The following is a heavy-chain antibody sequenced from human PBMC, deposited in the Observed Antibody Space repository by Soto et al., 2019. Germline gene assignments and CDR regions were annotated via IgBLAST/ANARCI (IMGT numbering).Heavy chain of an antibody. Sequence: PGESLKISCKGSGYSFTSYWIGWVRQMPGKGLEWMGIIYPGDSDTRYSPSFQGQVTISADKSISTAYLQWSSLKASDTAMYYCARPSGYGGVSDAFDIWGQGTMVTVSS. CDR3: ARPSGYGGVSDAFDI. D-gene: IGHD2-8*02. CDR1: GYSFTSYW. CDR2: IYPGDSDT. V-gene: IGHV5-51*01. J-gene: IGHJ3*02.